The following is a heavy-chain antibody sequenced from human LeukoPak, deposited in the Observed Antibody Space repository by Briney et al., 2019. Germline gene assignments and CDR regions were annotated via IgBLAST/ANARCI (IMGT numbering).Heavy chain of an antibody. D-gene: IGHD3-9*01. CDR2: IYYSGNT. J-gene: IGHJ4*02. Sequence: SETLSLTCTVSGGSISSYYWSWIRQPPGKGLEWIGYIYYSGNTNYNPSLKSRVTISVDTSKNQFSLKLSPLTAADTDVYYCAREVRDILSGYYLLDYWGQGTLVTVSS. V-gene: IGHV4-59*01. CDR3: AREVRDILSGYYLLDY. CDR1: GGSISSYY.